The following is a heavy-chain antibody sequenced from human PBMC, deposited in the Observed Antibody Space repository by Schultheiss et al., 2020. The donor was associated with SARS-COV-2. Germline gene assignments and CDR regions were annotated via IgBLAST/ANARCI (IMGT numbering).Heavy chain of an antibody. CDR2: ISGSGGST. D-gene: IGHD2-15*01. J-gene: IGHJ3*02. CDR3: AGYCSGGSCYHPNAFDI. V-gene: IGHV3-23*01. CDR1: GFTFSSYA. Sequence: GGSLRLSCAASGFTFSSYAMSWVRQAPGKGLEWVSAISGSGGSTYYADSVKGRFTISRDNAKNSLYLQVNSLRAEDTAVYYCAGYCSGGSCYHPNAFDIWGQGTMVTVSS.